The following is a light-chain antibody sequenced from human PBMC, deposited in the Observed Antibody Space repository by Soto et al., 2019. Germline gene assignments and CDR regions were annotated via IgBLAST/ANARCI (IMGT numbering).Light chain of an antibody. CDR3: RQYNNWPRT. V-gene: IGKV3-11*01. J-gene: IGKJ1*01. Sequence: EIVLTQSPATLSLSPGERATLSCRAGQSVSSYLAWYQQKPGQAPRLLIYDASNRATGLPARFSGSGSGTDFTLTISSLEPEDFAVYYCRQYNNWPRTFGQGTKVDIK. CDR1: QSVSSY. CDR2: DAS.